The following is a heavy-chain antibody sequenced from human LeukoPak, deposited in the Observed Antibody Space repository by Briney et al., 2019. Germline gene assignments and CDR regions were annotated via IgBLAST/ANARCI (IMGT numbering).Heavy chain of an antibody. CDR3: ARDKSGSDSARGAVIDI. V-gene: IGHV3-23*01. Sequence: GGSLRLSCAASGFTFSSYAMSWVRQAPGKGLEWVSAISGSGGSTYYADSVKGRFTISRDNSKNTLYLQMNSLRDEDTAVYYCARDKSGSDSARGAVIDICGQGAMVTVSS. J-gene: IGHJ3*02. CDR2: ISGSGGST. CDR1: GFTFSSYA. D-gene: IGHD1-26*01.